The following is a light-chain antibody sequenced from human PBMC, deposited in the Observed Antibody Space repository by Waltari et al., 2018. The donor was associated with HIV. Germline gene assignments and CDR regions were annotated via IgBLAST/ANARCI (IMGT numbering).Light chain of an antibody. CDR1: QNVLHY. J-gene: IGKJ4*01. CDR2: DAS. Sequence: EIVLTQSPATLSLSPGEGATLSCKASQNVLHYIAWYQLKPGQVPRLLVHDASKRATGVPVRFSGSGSETNFTLTISGLESEDVAIYYCQQREAGPPTFGGGTKVEIK. V-gene: IGKV3-11*01. CDR3: QQREAGPPT.